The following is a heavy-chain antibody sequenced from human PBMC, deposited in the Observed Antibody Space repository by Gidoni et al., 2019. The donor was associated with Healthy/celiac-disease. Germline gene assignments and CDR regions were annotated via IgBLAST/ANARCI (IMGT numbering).Heavy chain of an antibody. CDR2: ISYDGSNK. Sequence: VQLVESGGGVVQPGRSLRLSCAASGFTFSSYAMHWVRQAPGKGLEWVAVISYDGSNKYYADSVKGRFTISRDNSKNTLYLQMNSLRAEDTAVYYCARDRTPSITIAVVPWDYYYGMDVWGQGTTVTVSS. V-gene: IGHV3-30-3*01. J-gene: IGHJ6*02. CDR1: GFTFSSYA. CDR3: ARDRTPSITIAVVPWDYYYGMDV. D-gene: IGHD6-19*01.